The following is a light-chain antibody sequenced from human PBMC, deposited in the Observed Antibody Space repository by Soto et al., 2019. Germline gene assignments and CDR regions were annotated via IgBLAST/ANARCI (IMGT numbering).Light chain of an antibody. V-gene: IGLV3-21*02. J-gene: IGLJ2*01. CDR1: NIGSKT. CDR3: QVWDSSSDHVE. CDR2: DDR. Sequence: SYELTQPPSVSVAPGQTAMMTCGGNNIGSKTVHWYQQKPGQAPVLVVYDDRARPSGIPERFSGSNSGNTATLTISTVAVGDEADYYCQVWDSSSDHVEFGGVTKLTVL.